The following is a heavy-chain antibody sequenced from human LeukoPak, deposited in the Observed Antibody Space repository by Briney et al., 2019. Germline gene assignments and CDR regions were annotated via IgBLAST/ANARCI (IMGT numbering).Heavy chain of an antibody. J-gene: IGHJ4*02. D-gene: IGHD2-2*01. V-gene: IGHV3-23*01. CDR1: GFTFSTYA. CDR2: ITGSGISA. Sequence: GGSLRLSCEASGFTFSTYAMAWVRQAPGKGLEWVSLITGSGISAYYADSARGRFSISRDNSKNTVYLQLNSLRAEDTAVYYCAKDLPALEYWGQGTLVTVSS. CDR3: AKDLPALEY.